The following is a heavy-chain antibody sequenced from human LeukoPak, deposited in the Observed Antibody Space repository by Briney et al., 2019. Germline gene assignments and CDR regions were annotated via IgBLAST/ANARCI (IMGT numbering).Heavy chain of an antibody. D-gene: IGHD3-10*01. Sequence: SVKVSCKASGGTFSSYAITWVRQAPGQGLEWMGGIIPIFGSANYAQKFQGRVTITADESTSTAYMELSSLRSEDTAVYYCARGGFGELSFWFDPWGQGTLVTVSS. CDR2: IIPIFGSA. V-gene: IGHV1-69*13. CDR1: GGTFSSYA. CDR3: ARGGFGELSFWFDP. J-gene: IGHJ5*02.